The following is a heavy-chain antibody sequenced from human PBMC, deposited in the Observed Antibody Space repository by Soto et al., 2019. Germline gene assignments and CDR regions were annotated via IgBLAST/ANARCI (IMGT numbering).Heavy chain of an antibody. CDR3: ARGLKNYYGVDV. V-gene: IGHV3-21*01. J-gene: IGHJ6*02. CDR2: ISSSSSYI. CDR1: GFTFSSYS. Sequence: GGSLRLSCAASGFTFSSYSMNWVRQAPGKGLEWVSSISSSSSYIYYADSVKGRFTISRDNVENTVYLQMGSLRADDTAVYYCARGLKNYYGVDVWGQGTTVTVSS.